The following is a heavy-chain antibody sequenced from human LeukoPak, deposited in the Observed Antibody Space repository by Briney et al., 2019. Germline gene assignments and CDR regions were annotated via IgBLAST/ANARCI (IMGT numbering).Heavy chain of an antibody. V-gene: IGHV5-51*01. CDR1: GYSFTSYW. CDR3: ARRKLLFAGGFDP. D-gene: IGHD3-10*01. Sequence: NHGESLQISCKGSGYSFTSYWIGWVRQLPGKGLEWMGIIYPGDSDTRYSPSFQGQVTISADKSISTAYLQWSSLKASDTAMYYCARRKLLFAGGFDPWGQGTLVTVSS. CDR2: IYPGDSDT. J-gene: IGHJ5*02.